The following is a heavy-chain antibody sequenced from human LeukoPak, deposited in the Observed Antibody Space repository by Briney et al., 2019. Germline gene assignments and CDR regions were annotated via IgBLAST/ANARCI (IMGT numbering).Heavy chain of an antibody. CDR3: ATPESGDYSDLQQ. Sequence: PGGSLKLSCAASGFTFSDSPIHWVRQTSGRGLEWIGRITTKGNNYATVYGASVKGKFTISRDDSRKTACLQMNSLEIEDTAVYYCATPESGDYSDLQQWGQGTLVTVSS. D-gene: IGHD1-26*01. CDR1: GFTFSDSP. V-gene: IGHV3-73*01. CDR2: ITTKGNNYAT. J-gene: IGHJ1*01.